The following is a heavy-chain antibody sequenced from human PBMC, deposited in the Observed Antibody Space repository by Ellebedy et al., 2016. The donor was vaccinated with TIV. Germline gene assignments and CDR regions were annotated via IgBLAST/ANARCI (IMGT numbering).Heavy chain of an antibody. CDR3: AAYYGGRFDY. J-gene: IGHJ4*02. CDR1: GFTFSIYA. CDR2: IYYIGIT. Sequence: MPGGSLTLSCAASGFTFSIYAMSWIRQPPGKGLEFICYIYYIGITNYHPSLESRVAISIDTSDNQFSLRLSFVTAADTAVYYCAAYYGGRFDYWGQGTLVTVSS. D-gene: IGHD4-23*01. V-gene: IGHV4-59*01.